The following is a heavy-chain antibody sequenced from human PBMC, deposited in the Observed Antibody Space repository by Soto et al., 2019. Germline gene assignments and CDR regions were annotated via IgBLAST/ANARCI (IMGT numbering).Heavy chain of an antibody. Sequence: ASVKVSCKASGSTFTTSAVQWVRQARGQRLEWIGWIVVGSGDTNYAQKFQERVTITRDMSTSTAYMEVSSLRSEDTAVYYCARVRGPAAPLGMDVWGQGTTVTVSS. CDR2: IVVGSGDT. D-gene: IGHD2-2*01. J-gene: IGHJ6*02. CDR1: GSTFTTSA. V-gene: IGHV1-58*01. CDR3: ARVRGPAAPLGMDV.